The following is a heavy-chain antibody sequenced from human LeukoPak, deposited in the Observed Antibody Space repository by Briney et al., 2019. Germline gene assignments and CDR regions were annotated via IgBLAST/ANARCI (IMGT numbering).Heavy chain of an antibody. CDR3: ARGLTASIVVVVGNWFDP. D-gene: IGHD2-15*01. V-gene: IGHV4-34*01. J-gene: IGHJ5*02. Sequence: SETLSLTCAVYGGSFSGYYWSWIRQPPGKGLEWIGEINHSGSTNYNPSLKSRVTISVDTSKNQFSPKLSSVTAADTAVYYCARGLTASIVVVVGNWFDPWGQGTLVTVSS. CDR2: INHSGST. CDR1: GGSFSGYY.